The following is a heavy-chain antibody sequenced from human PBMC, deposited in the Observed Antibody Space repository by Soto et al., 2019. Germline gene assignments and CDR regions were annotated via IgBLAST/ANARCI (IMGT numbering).Heavy chain of an antibody. J-gene: IGHJ6*03. Sequence: ASVKVSCKASGYTFTSYGISWVRQAPGQGLEWMGWISAYNGNTDYAQKLQGRVTMTTDTSTSTAYMELRSLRSDDTAVYYCAKVHYYYYMDFRGKGTSVTVSS. CDR1: GYTFTSYG. V-gene: IGHV1-18*01. CDR2: ISAYNGNT. D-gene: IGHD1-1*01. CDR3: AKVHYYYYMDF.